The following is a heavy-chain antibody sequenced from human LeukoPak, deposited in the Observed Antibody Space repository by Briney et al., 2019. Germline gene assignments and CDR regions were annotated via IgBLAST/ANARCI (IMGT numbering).Heavy chain of an antibody. CDR1: GFTFSSYA. D-gene: IGHD3-22*01. CDR2: ISYDGSNK. Sequence: GGSLRLSCAASGFTFSSYAMHWVRQAPGKGLEWVAVISYDGSNKYYADSVKGRFTISRDNSKNTLYLQMNSLRAEDTAVYYCARDLSVGTMIVVVLVHGMDVWGQGTTVTVSS. CDR3: ARDLSVGTMIVVVLVHGMDV. J-gene: IGHJ6*02. V-gene: IGHV3-30-3*01.